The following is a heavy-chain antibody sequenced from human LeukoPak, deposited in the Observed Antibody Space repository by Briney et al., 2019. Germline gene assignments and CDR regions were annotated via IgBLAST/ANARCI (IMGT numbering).Heavy chain of an antibody. D-gene: IGHD6-25*01. CDR2: ISGSGGST. Sequence: GGSLRLSCAASGFTFSSYAMSWVRPAPGEGVECVSAISGSGGSTYYADSVKGRFTISRDNSKHTLYLQMNSLRAEDTAVYYCAKEGSGWHFDYWGQGTLVTVSS. CDR1: GFTFSSYA. V-gene: IGHV3-23*01. CDR3: AKEGSGWHFDY. J-gene: IGHJ4*02.